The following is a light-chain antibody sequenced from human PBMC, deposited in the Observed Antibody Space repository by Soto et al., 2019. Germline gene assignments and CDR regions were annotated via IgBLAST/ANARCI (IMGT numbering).Light chain of an antibody. CDR3: QSYDSSLSGSV. J-gene: IGLJ3*02. Sequence: QAVVTQPPSVSGAPGQSVTISCTGSSSNIGAGYDVHWYHHLPGAAPKLLIYGNTNRPSGVPDRFSGSKSGASASLAIAGLQAEDEADYYCQSYDSSLSGSVFGGGTKLTVL. CDR2: GNT. CDR1: SSNIGAGYD. V-gene: IGLV1-40*01.